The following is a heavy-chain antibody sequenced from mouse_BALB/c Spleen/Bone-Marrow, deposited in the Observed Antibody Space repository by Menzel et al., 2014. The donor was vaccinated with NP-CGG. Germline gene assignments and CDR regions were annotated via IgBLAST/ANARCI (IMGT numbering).Heavy chain of an antibody. CDR3: ARGNYGNYVDYFDY. Sequence: EVQLVESGGGLVQPGGSLKLSCAASGFTFSSYGMSWVRQTPDKRLELVASINSNGGSTYYPDSAKGRFTISRDNAKNTLSLQMSSLKSEDTAMYYCARGNYGNYVDYFDYWGQGTTLTVSS. D-gene: IGHD2-1*01. CDR1: GFTFSSYG. J-gene: IGHJ2*01. V-gene: IGHV5-6-3*01. CDR2: INSNGGST.